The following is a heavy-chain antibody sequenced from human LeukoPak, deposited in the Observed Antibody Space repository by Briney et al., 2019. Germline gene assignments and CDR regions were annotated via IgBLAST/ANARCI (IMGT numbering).Heavy chain of an antibody. D-gene: IGHD4-17*01. V-gene: IGHV1-46*01. J-gene: IGHJ3*02. CDR3: ARDPTDYGDYMDAFDI. Sequence: ASVKVSCKVSGYSLTELSIHWVRQAPGKGLEWMGIINPSGGSTSYAQKFQGRVTMTRDTSTSTVYMELSSLRSEDTAVYYCARDPTDYGDYMDAFDIWGQGTMVTVSS. CDR1: GYSLTELS. CDR2: INPSGGST.